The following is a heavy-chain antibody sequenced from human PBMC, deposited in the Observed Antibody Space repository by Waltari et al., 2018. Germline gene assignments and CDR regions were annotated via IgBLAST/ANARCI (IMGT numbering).Heavy chain of an antibody. CDR3: ARPSGSYFGEDAFDI. Sequence: QVQLQESGPGLVKPSETLSLTCTVSGGSISSSYWSWIRTPPGKGLGWLGYIYYSGSTNYNPSLKSRVTISVDTSKNQFSLKLSSVTAADTAVYYCARPSGSYFGEDAFDIWGQGTMVTVSS. CDR1: GGSISSSY. V-gene: IGHV4-59*01. CDR2: IYYSGST. D-gene: IGHD1-26*01. J-gene: IGHJ3*02.